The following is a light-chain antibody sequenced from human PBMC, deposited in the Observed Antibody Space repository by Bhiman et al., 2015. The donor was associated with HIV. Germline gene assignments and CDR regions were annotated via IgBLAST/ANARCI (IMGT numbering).Light chain of an antibody. J-gene: IGLJ2*01. V-gene: IGLV1-50*01. CDR3: AAWVDSLNGHVV. CDR2: GNS. Sequence: QSVLTQPPSVSGAPGQRVTISCTGSSSNIGAGYDVHWYLQLPGTAPKLLIYGNSNRPSGVPDRFSGSKSGTSASLAITGLQAEDEADYYCAAWVDSLNGHVVFGGGTNLTVL. CDR1: SSNIGAGYD.